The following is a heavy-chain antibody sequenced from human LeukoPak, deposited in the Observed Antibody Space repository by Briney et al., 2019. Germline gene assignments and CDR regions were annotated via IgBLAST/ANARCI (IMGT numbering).Heavy chain of an antibody. D-gene: IGHD2-8*01. CDR3: ARGLRMGRFDY. Sequence: SETLSLTCVVYGGSFSGYYWSWIRQPPGKGLEWIGEINHSGSTNCNPSLKSRVTISVDTSKNQFSLKLSSVTAADTAVYYCARGLRMGRFDYWGQGTLVTVSS. CDR1: GGSFSGYY. CDR2: INHSGST. J-gene: IGHJ4*02. V-gene: IGHV4-34*01.